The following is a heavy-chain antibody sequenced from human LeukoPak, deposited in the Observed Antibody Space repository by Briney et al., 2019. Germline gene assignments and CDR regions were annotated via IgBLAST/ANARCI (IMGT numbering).Heavy chain of an antibody. CDR1: GGSFSGYY. D-gene: IGHD3-10*01. CDR2: INHSGST. J-gene: IGHJ6*04. Sequence: PSETLSLTCAVYGGSFSGYYWSWIRQPPGKGLEWIGEINHSGSTNYNPSLKSRVTVSVDTSKNQFSLKLSSVTAADTAVYYCARGRRPSMFRDYYGMDVWGKGTTVTVSS. CDR3: ARGRRPSMFRDYYGMDV. V-gene: IGHV4-34*01.